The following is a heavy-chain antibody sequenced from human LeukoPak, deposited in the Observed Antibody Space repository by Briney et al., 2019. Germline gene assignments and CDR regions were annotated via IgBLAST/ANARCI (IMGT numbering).Heavy chain of an antibody. Sequence: GASVKVSCKASGYTFTSYDINWVRQATGQGLEWLGWMTPNSGNTGYAQEFQGRVTLTRDTSIGTAYMELNSLTSEDTAVYFCARNLYESGEFDYWGQGTLVTVSS. CDR1: GYTFTSYD. CDR2: MTPNSGNT. CDR3: ARNLYESGEFDY. J-gene: IGHJ4*02. D-gene: IGHD3-16*01. V-gene: IGHV1-8*01.